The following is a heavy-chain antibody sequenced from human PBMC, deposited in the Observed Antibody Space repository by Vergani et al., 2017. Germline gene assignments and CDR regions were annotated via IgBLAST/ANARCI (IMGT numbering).Heavy chain of an antibody. CDR1: EFTFSDVW. CDR2: IKSNADGGSA. CDR3: TAEKEVAFYYSYYHMDV. D-gene: IGHD2-21*01. J-gene: IGHJ6*03. V-gene: IGHV3-15*01. Sequence: EGQLVESGGGLVKPGGSLRLSCAASEFTFSDVWMSWVRQAPGKGLEWVARIKSNADGGSADYAASVKGRFIISRDDSKNFLYLQMNSLKIEDTALYFCTAEKEVAFYYSYYHMDVLGKGTTVTVSS.